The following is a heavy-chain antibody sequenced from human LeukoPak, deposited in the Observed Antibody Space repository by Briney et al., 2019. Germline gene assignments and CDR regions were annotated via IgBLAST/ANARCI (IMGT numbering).Heavy chain of an antibody. J-gene: IGHJ3*02. V-gene: IGHV5-51*01. CDR3: ARQWLAQPHDAFDI. D-gene: IGHD1/OR15-1a*01. Sequence: GESLRISCKGSGYSFTTYWIAWVRQMPGKGLEWMGIIYPGDSDTRYSPSFQGQVTISADKSIRTAYLQWSSLKASDTAMYYCARQWLAQPHDAFDIWGQGTMVTVSS. CDR1: GYSFTTYW. CDR2: IYPGDSDT.